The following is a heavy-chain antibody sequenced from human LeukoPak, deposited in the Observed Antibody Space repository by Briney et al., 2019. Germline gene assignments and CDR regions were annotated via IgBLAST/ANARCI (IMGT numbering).Heavy chain of an antibody. CDR3: VKDQFFGVVPTQGMVV. Sequence: GGSLRLSCSASGFTFSSYAMHWVRQAPGEGLEYVSAISSNGGSTYYADSVKGRFTISRDNSKNTLYLQMSSLRAEDTAVYYCVKDQFFGVVPTQGMVVWGQGTTVTVSS. CDR1: GFTFSSYA. D-gene: IGHD3-3*01. CDR2: ISSNGGST. V-gene: IGHV3-64D*09. J-gene: IGHJ6*02.